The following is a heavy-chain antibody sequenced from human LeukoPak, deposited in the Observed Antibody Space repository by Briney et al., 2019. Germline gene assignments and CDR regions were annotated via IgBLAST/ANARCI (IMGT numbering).Heavy chain of an antibody. J-gene: IGHJ5*02. Sequence: PSETLSLTCTVSGGSISSGGYYWSWIRQHPGKGLEWIGYIYYSGSTYYNPSLKSRVTVSVDTSKNQFSLKLSSVTAADTAVYYCARVLTTGDFWGGYFPLINWFDPWGQGTLVTVSS. CDR3: ARVLTTGDFWGGYFPLINWFDP. CDR1: GGSISSGGYY. D-gene: IGHD3-3*01. CDR2: IYYSGST. V-gene: IGHV4-31*03.